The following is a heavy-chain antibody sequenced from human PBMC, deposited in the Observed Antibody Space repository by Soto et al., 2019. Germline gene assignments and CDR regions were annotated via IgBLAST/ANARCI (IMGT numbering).Heavy chain of an antibody. J-gene: IGHJ4*02. V-gene: IGHV3-30*18. CDR1: GFTFSGYG. D-gene: IGHD2-15*01. Sequence: GGSLRLSCAASGFTFSGYGMHWVRQAPGKGLEWVAVISYDGSNKYYADSVKGRFTISRDNSKNTLYLQMNSLRAEDTAVYYCAKDHSSFRAFDYWGQGTLVTVSS. CDR2: ISYDGSNK. CDR3: AKDHSSFRAFDY.